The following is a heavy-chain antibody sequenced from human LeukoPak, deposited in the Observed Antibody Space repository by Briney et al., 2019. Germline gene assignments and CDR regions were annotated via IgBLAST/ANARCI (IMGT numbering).Heavy chain of an antibody. Sequence: GGSLRLSCAASGFTFSSYAMSWDRQAPGKGLEWVSAISGSGGSTYYAVSVKCRFTLSRDNSKNTVYLQMNSLRAEDTAIYYCAKKTVDIVATKRKHLDYWGQGTLVTVSS. CDR2: ISGSGGST. V-gene: IGHV3-23*01. J-gene: IGHJ4*02. CDR1: GFTFSSYA. CDR3: AKKTVDIVATKRKHLDY. D-gene: IGHD5-12*01.